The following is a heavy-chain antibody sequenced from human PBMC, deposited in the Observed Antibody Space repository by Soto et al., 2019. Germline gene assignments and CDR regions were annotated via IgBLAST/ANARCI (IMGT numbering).Heavy chain of an antibody. CDR2: ISSSSSSI. CDR1: GFTFSSYS. J-gene: IGHJ4*02. V-gene: IGHV3-21*01. D-gene: IGHD2-8*01. CDR3: ASDCTNGVCYFDY. Sequence: GGSLRLSCAASGFTFSSYSMNWVRQAPGKGLEWVSSISSSSSSIYYADSVKGRFTISRDNAKNSLYLQMNSLRAEDTAVYYCASDCTNGVCYFDYWGQGTLVTVSS.